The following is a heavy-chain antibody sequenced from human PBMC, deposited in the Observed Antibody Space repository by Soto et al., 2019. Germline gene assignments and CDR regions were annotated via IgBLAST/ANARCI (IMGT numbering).Heavy chain of an antibody. CDR3: ARRQIGAAGMGYDY. D-gene: IGHD6-13*01. CDR2: IYYSGST. CDR1: TCSLNSFY. Sequence: LETPSPTRTLSTCSLNSFYLGLIPQPPGKELEWIASIYYSGSTYYNPPLKSRVAMSVDTSKNQFSLRLSSVTAADTAVYYCARRQIGAAGMGYDYWGQGTLVTVSS. V-gene: IGHV4-59*04. J-gene: IGHJ4*02.